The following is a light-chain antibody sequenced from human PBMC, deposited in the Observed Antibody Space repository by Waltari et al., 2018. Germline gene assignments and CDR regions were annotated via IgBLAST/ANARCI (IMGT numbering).Light chain of an antibody. CDR3: QQLGSSPIT. CDR1: QSVTNNN. Sequence: EIVLTQSPGTMSLSPGERASLSCRASQSVTNNNLAWSQQKPGQAPRLLIYGASRRATGIPDRFSGSGSGTDFTLTISRLEPEDCAVYYCQQLGSSPITFGQGTRLEMK. V-gene: IGKV3-20*01. CDR2: GAS. J-gene: IGKJ5*01.